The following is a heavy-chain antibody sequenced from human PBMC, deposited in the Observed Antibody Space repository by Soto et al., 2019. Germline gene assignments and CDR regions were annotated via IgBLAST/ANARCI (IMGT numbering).Heavy chain of an antibody. Sequence: QVQLQQWGAGLLKPSETLSLTCAVYGGSFSGYYWTCIRQPPGTGLEWIGEINHSGSTNYNPSLKGRXTXSIXTSKNQFSLKLTSVTAADTAVYYCARDKITGLFDYWGQGTLVTVSS. J-gene: IGHJ4*02. CDR1: GGSFSGYY. D-gene: IGHD2-8*02. CDR3: ARDKITGLFDY. V-gene: IGHV4-34*01. CDR2: INHSGST.